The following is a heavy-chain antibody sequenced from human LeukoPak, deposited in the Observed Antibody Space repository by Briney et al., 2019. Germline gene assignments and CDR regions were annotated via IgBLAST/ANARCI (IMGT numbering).Heavy chain of an antibody. J-gene: IGHJ4*02. V-gene: IGHV3-11*01. CDR2: ISSSGSTI. D-gene: IGHD1-26*01. CDR1: GFTFSDYY. Sequence: GGSLRLSCAASGFTFSDYYMSWIRQAPGKGLEWVSYISSSGSTIYYADSVKGRFTISRDNAKNSLYLQMNSLRAEDTAVYYCGSGSYLGPLDYWGQGTLVTVSS. CDR3: GSGSYLGPLDY.